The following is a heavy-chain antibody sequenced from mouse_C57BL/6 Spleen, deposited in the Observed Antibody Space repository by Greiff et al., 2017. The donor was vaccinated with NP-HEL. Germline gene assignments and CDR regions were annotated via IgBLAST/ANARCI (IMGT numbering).Heavy chain of an antibody. J-gene: IGHJ1*03. CDR3: ARSEDYGSFYWYFDV. Sequence: QVQLKQPGAELVMPGASVKLSCKASGYTFTSCWMHWVKQRPGQGLEWIGEIDPSDSYTNYNQKFKGKSTLTVDKSSSTAYMQLSSLTSEDSAVYYCARSEDYGSFYWYFDVWGTGTTVTVSS. CDR2: IDPSDSYT. D-gene: IGHD1-1*01. V-gene: IGHV1-69*01. CDR1: GYTFTSCW.